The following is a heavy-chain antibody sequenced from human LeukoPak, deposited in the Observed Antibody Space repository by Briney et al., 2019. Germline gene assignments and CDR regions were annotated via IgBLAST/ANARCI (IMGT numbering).Heavy chain of an antibody. CDR3: ARLKGAARQFDY. CDR1: GGSISSSSYY. J-gene: IGHJ4*02. D-gene: IGHD6-6*01. Sequence: SETLSLTCTVSGGSISSSSYYWGWIRQPPGKGLERIGSIYYSGSTYYNPSLKSRVTISVDTSKNQFSLKLSSVTAADTAVYYCARLKGAARQFDYWGQGTLVTVSS. V-gene: IGHV4-39*01. CDR2: IYYSGST.